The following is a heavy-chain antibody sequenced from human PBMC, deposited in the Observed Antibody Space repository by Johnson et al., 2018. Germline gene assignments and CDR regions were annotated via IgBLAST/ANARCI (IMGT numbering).Heavy chain of an antibody. Sequence: QVQLVESGGGVVQPGRSLRLSCAASGFTFSSYAMHWVRQAPGKGLEWVAVISYDGSNKYYADSVKGRFTISRDNSKNTLYLQMNSLRAEDTAVYYWARDDAFDIWGQGTMVTVSS. CDR1: GFTFSSYA. CDR2: ISYDGSNK. CDR3: ARDDAFDI. J-gene: IGHJ3*02. V-gene: IGHV3-30-3*01.